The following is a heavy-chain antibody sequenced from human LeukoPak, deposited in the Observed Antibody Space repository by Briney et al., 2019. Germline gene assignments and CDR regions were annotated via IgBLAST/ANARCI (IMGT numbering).Heavy chain of an antibody. J-gene: IGHJ5*02. Sequence: GESLKISCKGSGYSFTSNWISWVRQMPGKGLEWMGRIDPSDSYTNYSPSFQGHVTISADKSTSTAYLQWSSLKASDTAMYYCARQPEGTWFDPWGQGTLVTVSS. CDR3: ARQPEGTWFDP. CDR2: IDPSDSYT. V-gene: IGHV5-10-1*01. CDR1: GYSFTSNW. D-gene: IGHD1-1*01.